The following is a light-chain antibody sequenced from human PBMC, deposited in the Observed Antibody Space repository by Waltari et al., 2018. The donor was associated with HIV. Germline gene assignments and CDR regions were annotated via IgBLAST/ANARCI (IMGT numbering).Light chain of an antibody. V-gene: IGLV2-14*01. CDR2: EVS. Sequence: QSALTQPASVSGSPGQSITISCTGTTSDVGGYTYVSWYQQHPGKAPKLIIYEVSNRPSGISNRFSGSKSGNAASLTISGLQAEDESDYFCSSYTNTNILIFGGGTKLTVL. CDR1: TSDVGGYTY. CDR3: SSYTNTNILI. J-gene: IGLJ2*01.